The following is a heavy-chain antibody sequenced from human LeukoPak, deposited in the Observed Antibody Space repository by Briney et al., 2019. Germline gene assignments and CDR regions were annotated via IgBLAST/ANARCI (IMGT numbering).Heavy chain of an antibody. V-gene: IGHV4-39*01. CDR1: GDSISSGSYS. D-gene: IGHD6-19*01. CDR2: IHYSGST. CDR3: ARPLASGWYSWFDP. Sequence: PSVTLSLTCTVSGDSISSGSYSWGSIRQPPGKGLEWIWSIHYSGSTYYNPSLNIQVTISVDTPKNQFSLKLSSVTAADTAVYYCARPLASGWYSWFDPWGQGTLVTVSS. J-gene: IGHJ5*02.